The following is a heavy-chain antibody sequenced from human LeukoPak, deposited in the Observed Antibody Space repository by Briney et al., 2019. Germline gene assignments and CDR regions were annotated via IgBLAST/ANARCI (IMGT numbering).Heavy chain of an antibody. CDR1: GGSISSYY. Sequence: SETLSLTCTVSGGSISSYYWSRIRQPAGKVLEWIGRIYTSGSTNYNPSLKSRVTMSVDTSKHQFSLKLSSVPAADTAVYYCARDRGAMGSHFGELSHWFDPWGQGTLVTVSS. CDR3: ARDRGAMGSHFGELSHWFDP. V-gene: IGHV4-4*07. J-gene: IGHJ5*02. D-gene: IGHD3-10*01. CDR2: IYTSGST.